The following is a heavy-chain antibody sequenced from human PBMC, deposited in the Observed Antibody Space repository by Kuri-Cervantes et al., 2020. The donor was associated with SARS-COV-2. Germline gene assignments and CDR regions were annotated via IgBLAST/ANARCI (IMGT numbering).Heavy chain of an antibody. V-gene: IGHV3-48*04. J-gene: IGHJ3*02. Sequence: GESLKISCAASGFTVSSNYMSWVRQAPGKGLEWVSYISSSSSTIYYADSVKGRFTISRDNAKNSLYLQMNSLRAEDTAVYYCARAAEDIVVVPAASPGDFDIWGQGTMVTVSS. D-gene: IGHD2-2*01. CDR1: GFTVSSNY. CDR2: ISSSSSTI. CDR3: ARAAEDIVVVPAASPGDFDI.